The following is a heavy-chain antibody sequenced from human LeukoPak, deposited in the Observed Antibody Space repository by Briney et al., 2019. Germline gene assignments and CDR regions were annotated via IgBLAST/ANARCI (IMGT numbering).Heavy chain of an antibody. V-gene: IGHV1-18*01. D-gene: IGHD3-22*01. CDR1: GYTFTSYG. CDR3: ARVRTDSSGYQGEFDY. Sequence: GASVKVSCKASGYTFTSYGISWVRQAPGQGLEWMGWISAYNGNTNYAQKLQGRVTMTTDTSTSTAYMELRSLRSDDTAVYYCARVRTDSSGYQGEFDYWGQGTLVTVSS. J-gene: IGHJ4*02. CDR2: ISAYNGNT.